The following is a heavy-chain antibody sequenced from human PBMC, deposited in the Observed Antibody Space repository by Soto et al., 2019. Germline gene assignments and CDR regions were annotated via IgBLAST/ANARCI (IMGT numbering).Heavy chain of an antibody. CDR3: ARGGIAARPIGWFDP. J-gene: IGHJ5*02. D-gene: IGHD6-6*01. V-gene: IGHV4-34*01. Sequence: SETLSLTCAVYGGSFSGYYWSWIRQPPGKGLEWIGEINHSGSTNYNPSLKSRVTISVDTSKNQFSLKLSSVTAADTAVYYCARGGIAARPIGWFDPWGQGTLVT. CDR2: INHSGST. CDR1: GGSFSGYY.